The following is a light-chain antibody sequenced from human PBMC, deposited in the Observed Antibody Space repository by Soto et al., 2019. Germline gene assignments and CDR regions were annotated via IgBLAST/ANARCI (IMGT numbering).Light chain of an antibody. Sequence: DIVMTQSPDSLAVSLGERATINCKSSQSLLYSSNNKNYCAWYQQKPGQPPKLLIYWASTRESGVPDRFSGSASGTDFTLTISDLQAEDVAVYYCHQYYTTPPTFGQGTKVELK. CDR3: HQYYTTPPT. CDR1: QSLLYSSNNKNY. CDR2: WAS. J-gene: IGKJ1*01. V-gene: IGKV4-1*01.